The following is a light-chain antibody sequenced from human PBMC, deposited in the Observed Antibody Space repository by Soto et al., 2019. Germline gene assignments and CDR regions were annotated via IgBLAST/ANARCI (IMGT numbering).Light chain of an antibody. V-gene: IGKV3-20*01. Sequence: EIVLTQSPGTMSLSPGERATLSCRASQSVSSSYLAWYQQKPGQAPRLLIYGASSRATGIPDRFSGSGSVTDFTLTIIRREPEDFAVYYCQQYGSAPLTFGQGTKVAIK. CDR3: QQYGSAPLT. CDR2: GAS. J-gene: IGKJ1*01. CDR1: QSVSSSY.